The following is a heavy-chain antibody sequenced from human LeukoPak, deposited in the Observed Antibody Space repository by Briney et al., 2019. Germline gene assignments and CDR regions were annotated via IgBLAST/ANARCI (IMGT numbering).Heavy chain of an antibody. D-gene: IGHD3-3*01. CDR3: ARSAAYYNFWTGYYDALYYMDV. CDR1: GGSISSYY. Sequence: SETLSLTCTVSGGSISSYYWSWIRQPAGKGLEWIGRIYTSGSTNYNPSLKSRVTMSVDTSKNQVSLKLRSVTAADTAVYYCARSAAYYNFWTGYYDALYYMDVWGKGTTVTVSS. CDR2: IYTSGST. J-gene: IGHJ6*03. V-gene: IGHV4-4*07.